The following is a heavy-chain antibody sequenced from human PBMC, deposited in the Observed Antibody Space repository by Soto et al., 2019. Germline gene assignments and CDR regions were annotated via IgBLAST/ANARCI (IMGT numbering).Heavy chain of an antibody. J-gene: IGHJ6*02. D-gene: IGHD3-16*01. Sequence: SETLSLTXTVSGGSISSGDSYWSWIRQSPGKGLEWIGYIDYSGSTYYNPSLKSRVTISVDTSKNQFSLKLNSVTAADTAVYYCAREGAASYSYYYGTDVWGQGTTVTVSS. V-gene: IGHV4-30-4*01. CDR2: IDYSGST. CDR3: AREGAASYSYYYGTDV. CDR1: GGSISSGDSY.